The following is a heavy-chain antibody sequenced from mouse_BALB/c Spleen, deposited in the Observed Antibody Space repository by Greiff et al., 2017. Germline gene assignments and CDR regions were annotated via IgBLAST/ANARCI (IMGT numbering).Heavy chain of an antibody. CDR3: ARPGDYYGSSYGWYFDV. J-gene: IGHJ1*01. CDR2: ISSGGSYT. V-gene: IGHV5-6*01. CDR1: GFTFSSYG. Sequence: EVHLVESGGDLVKPGGSLKLSCAASGFTFSSYGMSWVRQTPDKRLEWVATISSGGSYTYYPDSVKGRFTISRDNAKNTLYLQMSSLKSEDTAMYYCARPGDYYGSSYGWYFDVWGAGTTVTVSS. D-gene: IGHD1-1*01.